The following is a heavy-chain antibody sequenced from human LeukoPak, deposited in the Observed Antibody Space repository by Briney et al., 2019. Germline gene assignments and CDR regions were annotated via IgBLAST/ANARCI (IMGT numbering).Heavy chain of an antibody. Sequence: VSVKVSCKASGYTFTGYYMHWVRQAPGQGVEWMGWINPNSGGTNYAQKFQGRVTMTRDTSISTAYMELSRLRSDDTAVYYCARGDIVVVVARYPDYWGQGTLVTVSS. CDR2: INPNSGGT. V-gene: IGHV1-2*02. CDR1: GYTFTGYY. J-gene: IGHJ4*02. CDR3: ARGDIVVVVARYPDY. D-gene: IGHD2-15*01.